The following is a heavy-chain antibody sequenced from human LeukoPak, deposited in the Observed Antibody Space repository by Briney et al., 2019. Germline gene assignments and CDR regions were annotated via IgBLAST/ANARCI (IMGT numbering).Heavy chain of an antibody. J-gene: IGHJ4*02. V-gene: IGHV3-21*01. Sequence: GGSLRLSCAASGFTFRGYGMNWVRQAPGKGLEWVSSISSSSSYIYYADSVKGRFTISRDNAKNSLYLQMNSLRAEDTAVYYCTRVAGDIAVGAASDYWDQGTLVTVSS. CDR3: TRVAGDIAVGAASDY. CDR1: GFTFRGYG. D-gene: IGHD1-26*01. CDR2: ISSSSSYI.